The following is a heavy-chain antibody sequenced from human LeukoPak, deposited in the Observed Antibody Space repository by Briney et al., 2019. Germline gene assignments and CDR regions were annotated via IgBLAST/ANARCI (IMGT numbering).Heavy chain of an antibody. Sequence: GGSLRLSCAASGFTFSSYAMNWVRQAPGKGLEWVSVISKSGGTDYADSVKGRSTISRDNSKNTLYLQMNSLRAEDTAVYYRAREQPGGFDYWGQGTLVTVSS. CDR2: ISKSGGT. V-gene: IGHV3-23*01. CDR1: GFTFSSYA. D-gene: IGHD3-16*01. CDR3: AREQPGGFDY. J-gene: IGHJ4*02.